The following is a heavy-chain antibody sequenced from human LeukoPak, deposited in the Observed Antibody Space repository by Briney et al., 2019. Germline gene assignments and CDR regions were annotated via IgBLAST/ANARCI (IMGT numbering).Heavy chain of an antibody. Sequence: GGSLRLSCAASGFTFSSYWMSWVRQAPGKGLEWVANIKQDGSEKYYVDSVKGRFTISRDNAKNSLYLQMNSLRAEDTAVYYCARDGTTVGTAFDIWGQGTMVTVSS. CDR1: GFTFSSYW. CDR3: ARDGTTVGTAFDI. CDR2: IKQDGSEK. D-gene: IGHD4-23*01. V-gene: IGHV3-7*01. J-gene: IGHJ3*02.